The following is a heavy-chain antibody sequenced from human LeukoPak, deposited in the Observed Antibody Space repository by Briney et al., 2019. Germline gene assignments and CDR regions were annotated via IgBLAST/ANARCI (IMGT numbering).Heavy chain of an antibody. CDR3: AKYKGAALYFHYGMDV. D-gene: IGHD6-13*01. CDR2: ISWNSGSI. J-gene: IGHJ6*02. V-gene: IGHV3-23*01. Sequence: GGSLRLSCAASGFTVSSNEMSWVRQAPGKGLEWVSGISWNSGSIGYADSVKGRFTISRDNSKNTVYLQMNSLGPEDTAVYYCAKYKGAALYFHYGMDVWGQGTTVIVSS. CDR1: GFTVSSNE.